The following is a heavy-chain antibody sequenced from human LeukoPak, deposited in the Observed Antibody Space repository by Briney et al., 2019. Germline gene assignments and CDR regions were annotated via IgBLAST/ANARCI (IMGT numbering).Heavy chain of an antibody. CDR1: GYTFANYG. Sequence: ASVKVSCKASGYTFANYGNIWVRQAPGQGLEWLGWINTYNGHTNYVEKLQDRVTVTTDTSTSTVYMELRSLRSDDTALYYCARGDDAFDFWGQGTMVTVSS. J-gene: IGHJ3*01. V-gene: IGHV1-18*01. CDR2: INTYNGHT. CDR3: ARGDDAFDF.